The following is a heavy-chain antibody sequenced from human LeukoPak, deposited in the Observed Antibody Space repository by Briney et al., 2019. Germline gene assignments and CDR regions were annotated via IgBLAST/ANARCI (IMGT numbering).Heavy chain of an antibody. V-gene: IGHV3-48*01. J-gene: IGHJ4*02. D-gene: IGHD3-10*01. CDR1: GFTLSSYN. Sequence: GGSLRLSCAASGFTLSSYNMNWVRQAPGKGLEWISYITTSIDIISYADSVKGRFTISRDNAKNSLYLQMNSLRAEDTAVYYCAKSDTGVIINYFDYWGQGTLVTVSS. CDR3: AKSDTGVIINYFDY. CDR2: ITTSIDII.